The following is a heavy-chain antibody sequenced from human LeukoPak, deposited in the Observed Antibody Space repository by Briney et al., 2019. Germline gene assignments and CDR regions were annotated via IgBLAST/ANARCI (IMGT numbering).Heavy chain of an antibody. CDR1: GFIFSSYA. CDR3: AKTLHMSPTTISCGLDV. V-gene: IGHV3-23*01. Sequence: GGSLRLSCVGSGFIFSSYAMRWVRQAPGKGLEWFSGISVSGGSTHYADSVEGRFTISRDNSKNPLYLQMNSLRAEDTAIFYCAKTLHMSPTTISCGLDVWGQGITVTVSS. J-gene: IGHJ6*02. CDR2: ISVSGGST. D-gene: IGHD1-1*01.